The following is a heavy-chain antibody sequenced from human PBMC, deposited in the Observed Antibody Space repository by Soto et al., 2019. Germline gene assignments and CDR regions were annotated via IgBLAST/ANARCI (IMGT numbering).Heavy chain of an antibody. CDR2: ISYDGSNK. D-gene: IGHD2-21*02. CDR1: GFTFSSYG. CDR3: AKDTPGDKAYCGGDCYSSGRFFFGYFQH. J-gene: IGHJ1*01. Sequence: GGSLRLSCAASGFTFSSYGMHWVRQAPGKGLEWVAVISYDGSNKYYADSVKGRFTISRDNSKNTLYLQMNSLRAEDTAVYYCAKDTPGDKAYCGGDCYSSGRFFFGYFQHWGHGTLVTVSS. V-gene: IGHV3-30*18.